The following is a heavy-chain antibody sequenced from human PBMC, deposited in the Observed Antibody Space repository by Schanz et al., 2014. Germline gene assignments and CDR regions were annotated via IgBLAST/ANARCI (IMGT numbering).Heavy chain of an antibody. V-gene: IGHV3-30*04. CDR2: ILYDGSKT. J-gene: IGHJ3*02. CDR1: GFSFSTYA. D-gene: IGHD5-18*01. Sequence: QVQLVESGGGVVQPGRSLRLSCAASGFSFSTYAMHWVRQAPGKGLEWVAVILYDGSKTYYADSVKGRFTISRDNSKNTLSLQMNSLRAEDTAVYYCAREEGYGYGPGAFGIWGQGTMVTVSS. CDR3: AREEGYGYGPGAFGI.